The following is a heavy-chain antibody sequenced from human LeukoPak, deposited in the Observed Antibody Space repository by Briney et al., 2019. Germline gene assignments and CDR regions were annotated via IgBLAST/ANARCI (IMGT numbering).Heavy chain of an antibody. D-gene: IGHD6-19*01. Sequence: SETLSLTCTVSGGSISSDSYHWGWIRQPPGKGLEWIGSIYYSGDTNYNPSLKSRVTMSVVTSKNQFSLKLRSVTAADTAVYYCAGERGEEYSSGWYKRNYFDNWGQGIRVTVSS. CDR1: GGSISSDSYH. J-gene: IGHJ4*02. CDR2: IYYSGDT. CDR3: AGERGEEYSSGWYKRNYFDN. V-gene: IGHV4-39*07.